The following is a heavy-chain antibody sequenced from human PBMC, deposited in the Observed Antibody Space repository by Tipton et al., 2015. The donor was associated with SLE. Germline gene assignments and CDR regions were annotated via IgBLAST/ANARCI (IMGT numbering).Heavy chain of an antibody. CDR3: ARALWKGGDY. J-gene: IGHJ4*02. CDR1: GGSISSSSYY. V-gene: IGHV4-39*07. D-gene: IGHD1-1*01. CDR2: IYYSGST. Sequence: TLSLTCTVSGGSISSSSYYWGWIRQPPGKGLEWIGSIYYSGSTYYNPSLKSRVTISVATSKNQFSLKLSAVTAADTAVYYCARALWKGGDYWGQGTLVTVSS.